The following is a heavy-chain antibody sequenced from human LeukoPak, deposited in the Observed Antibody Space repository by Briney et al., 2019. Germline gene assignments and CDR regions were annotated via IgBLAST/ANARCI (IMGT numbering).Heavy chain of an antibody. CDR2: ILSSGSS. J-gene: IGHJ3*02. D-gene: IGHD1-14*01. CDR3: ARTNQISETAFDI. CDR1: SGSINNYY. Sequence: SETLSLTCTVSSGSINNYYWSWIRQTPEKGLEWIGYILSSGSSNSNPSVKSRVTISVDTSKNQFSLELRSVTAADTAVYYCARTNQISETAFDIWGQGTMVIVSS. V-gene: IGHV4-59*01.